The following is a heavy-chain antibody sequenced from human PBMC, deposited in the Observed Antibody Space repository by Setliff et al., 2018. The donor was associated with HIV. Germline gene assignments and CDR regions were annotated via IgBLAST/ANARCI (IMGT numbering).Heavy chain of an antibody. V-gene: IGHV4-4*07. CDR3: ARVGGTTWGVYYYYYYMDV. Sequence: SETLSLTCTVSGGSISSHYWSWIRQPAGKGLEWIGHVYTSGSTDYNPSLKSRVTISVDTSKNQFSLKLSSVTAADTAVYYCARVGGTTWGVYYYYYYMDVWGKGTTVTVSS. CDR1: GGSISSHY. J-gene: IGHJ6*03. CDR2: VYTSGST. D-gene: IGHD1-7*01.